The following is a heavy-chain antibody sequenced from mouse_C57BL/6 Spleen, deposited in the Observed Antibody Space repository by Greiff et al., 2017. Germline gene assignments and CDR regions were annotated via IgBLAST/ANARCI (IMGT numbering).Heavy chain of an antibody. CDR3: ARDTTVVADWYFDV. V-gene: IGHV1-26*01. D-gene: IGHD1-1*01. CDR2: INPNNGCT. Sequence: EVQLQQSGPELVKPGASVKISCKASGYTFTDYYMNWVKQSHGKGLEWIGDINPNNGCTSYNQKFKGKATLTVDKSSSTAYMGLRSLTSEDSAVYCCARDTTVVADWYFDVWGTGTTVTVSS. J-gene: IGHJ1*03. CDR1: GYTFTDYY.